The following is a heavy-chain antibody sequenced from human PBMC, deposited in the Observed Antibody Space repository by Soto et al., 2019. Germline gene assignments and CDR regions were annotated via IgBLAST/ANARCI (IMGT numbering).Heavy chain of an antibody. CDR3: ATETQGAFDI. CDR1: GGTFSSSG. V-gene: IGHV1-69*13. J-gene: IGHJ3*02. Sequence: GASVKVSCKASGGTFSSSGISWVRQAPGQGLEWMGGIIPIFGTTIYAQKFQGRVTLTADESTSTAYMELSSLRSEDTAVYYCATETQGAFDIWGQGTMVTVSS. CDR2: IIPIFGTT.